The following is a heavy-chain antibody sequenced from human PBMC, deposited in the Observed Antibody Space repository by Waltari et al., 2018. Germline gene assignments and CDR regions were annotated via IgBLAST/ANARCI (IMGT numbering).Heavy chain of an antibody. CDR2: FHHSGGT. CDR1: GYSISSGHS. D-gene: IGHD4-17*01. V-gene: IGHV4-38-2*01. Sequence: QVQLQESGPGLVMPSETLSLTSAVSGYSISSGHSWGWIRQPPGKGLEWIGSFHHSGGTYYNPSLKTRVTISVDTSKNHFSLKLTSVTAADTAVYYCARTNAFDIWGQGTMVTVSS. J-gene: IGHJ3*02. CDR3: ARTNAFDI.